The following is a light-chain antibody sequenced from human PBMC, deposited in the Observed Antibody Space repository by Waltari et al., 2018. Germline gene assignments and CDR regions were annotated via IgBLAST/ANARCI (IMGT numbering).Light chain of an antibody. Sequence: DFVLTQSPLSLPVTLGQPASISCRSSQSIVFGDGNTYLNWFQQRPGQCPRRIIFTVSYRDSGVPDRFSGSGSGTDFTLKISRVEAEDVGIYYCMQGSHWPYTFGQGTKLEI. V-gene: IGKV2-30*01. CDR1: QSIVFGDGNTY. CDR2: TVS. J-gene: IGKJ2*01. CDR3: MQGSHWPYT.